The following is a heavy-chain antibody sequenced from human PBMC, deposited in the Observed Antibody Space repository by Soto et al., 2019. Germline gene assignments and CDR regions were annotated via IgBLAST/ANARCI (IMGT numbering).Heavy chain of an antibody. CDR3: ARAWEHLYFDY. D-gene: IGHD1-26*01. V-gene: IGHV4-39*07. J-gene: IGHJ4*02. CDR1: GDSLRSSYHY. Sequence: KASETLSLTCTVSGDSLRSSYHYWGWIRQCPGKGLEWIGSIYYTGNTYYNPSLKRRVSLSVDMATNEISLELTSVTAADTAVYYCARAWEHLYFDYWGQGALVTVSS. CDR2: IYYTGNT.